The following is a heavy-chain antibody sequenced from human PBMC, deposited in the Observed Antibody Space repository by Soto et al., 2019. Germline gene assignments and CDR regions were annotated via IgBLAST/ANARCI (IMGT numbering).Heavy chain of an antibody. V-gene: IGHV1-3*01. CDR3: ARSWATVAAAGTENWFFDR. D-gene: IGHD6-13*01. CDR1: GYTFTNYT. Sequence: QVQLVQSGAEVKKPGASVKVSCKASGYTFTNYTMHWVRQAPGQRLAWMGWINVANGNTKSAQMLQGRATTSMDTYANIANMELSSLKSEDPAIYYCARSWATVAAAGTENWFFDRWCRGTLVTISS. J-gene: IGHJ2*01. CDR2: INVANGNT.